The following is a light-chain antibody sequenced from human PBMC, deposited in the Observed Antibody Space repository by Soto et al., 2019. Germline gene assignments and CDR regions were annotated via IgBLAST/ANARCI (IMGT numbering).Light chain of an antibody. Sequence: QSVLTQPPSASGTPGQRVTISCSGSSSNIGSNTVNWYQQIPGTAPKLLIYSNNQRPSGVTDRFSGSKSGTSASLAISGLQSEDEADYYCAAWDDSLNGLVVFGGGTKVTVL. CDR3: AAWDDSLNGLVV. J-gene: IGLJ2*01. CDR1: SSNIGSNT. V-gene: IGLV1-44*01. CDR2: SNN.